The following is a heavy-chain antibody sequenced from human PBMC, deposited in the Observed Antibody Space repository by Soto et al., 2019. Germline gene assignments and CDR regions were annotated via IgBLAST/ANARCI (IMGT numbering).Heavy chain of an antibody. CDR3: AKERDIVVVVDPLDY. J-gene: IGHJ4*02. V-gene: IGHV3-30*18. D-gene: IGHD2-15*01. Sequence: QVQLVESGGGVVQPGRSLRLSCAASGFTFSSYGMHWVRQAPGKGLEWVAVISYDGSNKYYADSVKGRFTISRDNSKNTLYLQMNSLRAEDTAVYYCAKERDIVVVVDPLDYWGQGILVTVSA. CDR1: GFTFSSYG. CDR2: ISYDGSNK.